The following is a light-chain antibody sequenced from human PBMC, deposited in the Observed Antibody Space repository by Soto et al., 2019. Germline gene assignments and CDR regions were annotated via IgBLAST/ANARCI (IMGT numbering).Light chain of an antibody. Sequence: QSALTQPASVSGSLGQSITIPCTGTSNDVGGYHYVSWYQQHPGKAPQLMIYEVSNRPSGVSNRFSGSKSDKTASLTISGLQAEDEADYYCSSYTSSSTVVFGGGTQLTVL. CDR2: EVS. CDR3: SSYTSSSTVV. V-gene: IGLV2-14*01. J-gene: IGLJ2*01. CDR1: SNDVGGYHY.